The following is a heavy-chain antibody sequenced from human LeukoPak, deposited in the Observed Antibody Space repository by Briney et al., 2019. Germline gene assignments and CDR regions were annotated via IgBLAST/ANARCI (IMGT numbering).Heavy chain of an antibody. CDR3: ARAAGIAAPAGGLTEDY. D-gene: IGHD6-13*01. Sequence: SETLSLTCTVSGGSISSYYWSWIRQPPGKGLEWIGYIYHSGSTYYNPSLKSRVTISVDRSKNQFSLKLSSVTAADTAVYYCARAAGIAAPAGGLTEDYWGQGTLVTVSS. CDR1: GGSISSYY. J-gene: IGHJ4*02. V-gene: IGHV4-59*12. CDR2: IYHSGST.